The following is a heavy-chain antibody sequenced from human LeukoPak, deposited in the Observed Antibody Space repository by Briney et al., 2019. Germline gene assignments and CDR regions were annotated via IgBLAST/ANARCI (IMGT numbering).Heavy chain of an antibody. Sequence: GGSLRLSCAASGFTFSSYAVSWVRQAPGKGLEWVSAISGSGGSTYYADSVKGRFTISRDNSKNTLYLQMNSLRAEDTAVYYCAKGPLGVATIFHVDYWGQGTLVTVSS. D-gene: IGHD5-12*01. CDR3: AKGPLGVATIFHVDY. CDR2: ISGSGGST. CDR1: GFTFSSYA. V-gene: IGHV3-23*01. J-gene: IGHJ4*02.